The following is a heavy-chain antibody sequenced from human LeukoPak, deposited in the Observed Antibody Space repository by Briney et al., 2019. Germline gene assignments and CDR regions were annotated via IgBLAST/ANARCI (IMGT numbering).Heavy chain of an antibody. V-gene: IGHV4-61*02. J-gene: IGHJ6*03. CDR1: GGSISSGSYY. CDR2: IYTSGST. Sequence: KSSETLSLTCTVSGGSISSGSYYWSWIRQPAGKGLEWIGRIYTSGSTNYNPSLKSRVTISVDTSKNQFSLKLSSVTAADTAVYYCAREGGGYSYGYVGDYYYMDVWGKGTTVTISS. D-gene: IGHD5-18*01. CDR3: AREGGGYSYGYVGDYYYMDV.